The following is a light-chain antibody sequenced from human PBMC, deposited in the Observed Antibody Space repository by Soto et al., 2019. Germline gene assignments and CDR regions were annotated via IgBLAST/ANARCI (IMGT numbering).Light chain of an antibody. V-gene: IGKV1-27*01. J-gene: IGKJ2*02. Sequence: DTQMTQSPSSLSASIGDRVTITCRASQGIRTYLAWYQQKPGKVPRLLIYAASTLQSGVPSRFSGSGSGTDFTLTISSLQPEDFATYYCQQSYSTPCTFGQGTKLEIK. CDR2: AAS. CDR1: QGIRTY. CDR3: QQSYSTPCT.